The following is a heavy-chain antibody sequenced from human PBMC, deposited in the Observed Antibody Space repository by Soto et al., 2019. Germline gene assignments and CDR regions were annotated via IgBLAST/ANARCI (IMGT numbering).Heavy chain of an antibody. Sequence: QVQLQESGPGLVKPSQTLSLTCTVSGGSISSGGYYWSWIRQHPGKGLEWIGYIYYSGSTYYNPSLKSRLTISVDTSKNQFSLKLSSVTAADTAVYYCARGWHSGSYLGGLGEFDYWGQGTLVTVSS. CDR3: ARGWHSGSYLGGLGEFDY. V-gene: IGHV4-31*03. J-gene: IGHJ4*02. D-gene: IGHD1-26*01. CDR2: IYYSGST. CDR1: GGSISSGGYY.